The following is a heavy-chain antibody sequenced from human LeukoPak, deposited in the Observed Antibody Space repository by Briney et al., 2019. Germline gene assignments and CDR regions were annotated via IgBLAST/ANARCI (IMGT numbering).Heavy chain of an antibody. V-gene: IGHV1-69*02. J-gene: IGHJ5*02. D-gene: IGHD1/OR15-1a*01. Sequence: SVKVSCKAPGDNFNKYSIRWVRQAPGQGLEWMGRIMPIFGVTKYAQKFQGRVTITADESTTTGYMELNNLRSEDTAIYYCSTRPRIWKETTGFAESWGQGTLVIVSS. CDR2: IMPIFGVT. CDR1: GDNFNKYS. CDR3: STRPRIWKETTGFAES.